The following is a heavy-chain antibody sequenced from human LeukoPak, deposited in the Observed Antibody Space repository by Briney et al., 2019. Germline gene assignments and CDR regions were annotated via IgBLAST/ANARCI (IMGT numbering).Heavy chain of an antibody. D-gene: IGHD2-15*01. J-gene: IGHJ3*02. CDR1: GFTFRPYA. V-gene: IGHV3-23*01. CDR3: AKATVVVVAATPEAFDI. Sequence: GGSLRLPCAASGFTFRPYAVIWVRQAPGKGLEWVSGISGSGGSTHYADSVKDRFTISRDNSKNTLYLQMNSLRAEDTAVYYCAKATVVVVAATPEAFDIWGQGTMVTVSS. CDR2: ISGSGGST.